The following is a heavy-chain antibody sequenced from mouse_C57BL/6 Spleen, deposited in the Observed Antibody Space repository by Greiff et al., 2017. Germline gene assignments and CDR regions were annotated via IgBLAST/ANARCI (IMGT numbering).Heavy chain of an antibody. V-gene: IGHV1-82*01. Sequence: QVQLQQSGPELVKPGASVKISCKASGYAFSSSWMNWVKQRPGKGLEWIGRIYPGDGDTNYNGKFKGKATLTADKSSSTAYMQLSSLTSEDSAVYFCARSYYSNPLPDVWGTGTTVTVSS. D-gene: IGHD2-5*01. CDR1: GYAFSSSW. CDR2: IYPGDGDT. CDR3: ARSYYSNPLPDV. J-gene: IGHJ1*03.